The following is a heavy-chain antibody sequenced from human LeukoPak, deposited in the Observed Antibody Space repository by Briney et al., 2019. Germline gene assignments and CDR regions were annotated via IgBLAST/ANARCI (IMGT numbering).Heavy chain of an antibody. V-gene: IGHV1-8*02. J-gene: IGHJ3*02. D-gene: IGHD1-26*01. CDR2: INPNSGNT. CDR3: ARGDSDRLGSAFDI. CDR1: GYTFTGYY. Sequence: GASVKVSCKASGYTFTGYYMHWVRQAPGQGLEWMGWINPNSGNTGYAQKFQGRVTMTRNTSISTAYMELSSLRSEDTAVYYCARGDSDRLGSAFDIWGQGAMVTVSS.